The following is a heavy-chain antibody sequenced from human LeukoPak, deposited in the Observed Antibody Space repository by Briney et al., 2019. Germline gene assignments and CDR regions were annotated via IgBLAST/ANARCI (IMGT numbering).Heavy chain of an antibody. J-gene: IGHJ6*02. D-gene: IGHD3-16*01. CDR2: MNQDGSEK. V-gene: IGHV3-7*01. Sequence: GGSLRLSCAASGFTFSDSWMSWVRQAPGKGLEWVANMNQDGSEKDYVDSVKGRFTISRDNARNSLYVQMGSLRAEDTAVYYCATYTHWVAGDVWGQGTTVTVSS. CDR3: ATYTHWVAGDV. CDR1: GFTFSDSW.